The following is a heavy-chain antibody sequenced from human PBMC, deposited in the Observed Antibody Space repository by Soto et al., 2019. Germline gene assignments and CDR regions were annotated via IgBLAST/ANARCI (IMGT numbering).Heavy chain of an antibody. V-gene: IGHV3-53*01. CDR2: IYSGGVT. J-gene: IGHJ6*02. CDR3: ARDPSTTGYYGLDV. CDR1: GFTVKNYQ. Sequence: GGSLRLSWAASGFTVKNYQMNWVRQAPGKGLEWVSVIYSGGVTYYPDSVKGRFTTIRDTSKNTVYLQMNSLRADDTAMYYCARDPSTTGYYGLDVWGQGTTVTVSS.